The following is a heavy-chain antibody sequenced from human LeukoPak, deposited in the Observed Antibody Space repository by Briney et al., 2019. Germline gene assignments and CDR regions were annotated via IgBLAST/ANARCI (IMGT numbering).Heavy chain of an antibody. CDR2: INWNGGGT. D-gene: IGHD1-26*01. V-gene: IGHV3-9*01. CDR3: AKHMTATNTYIFFGLDV. Sequence: GGSLRLSCAATGFSFKDYGMHWVRQPPGKGLEWVSAINWNGGGTDYADSVKGRFTISRDNAKNSLYLQLSSLRPEDTALYYCAKHMTATNTYIFFGLDVWGQGTSVTVSS. CDR1: GFSFKDYG. J-gene: IGHJ6*02.